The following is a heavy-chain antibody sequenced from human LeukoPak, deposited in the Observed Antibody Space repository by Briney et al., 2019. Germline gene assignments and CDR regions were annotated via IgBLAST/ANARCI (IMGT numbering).Heavy chain of an antibody. J-gene: IGHJ6*03. CDR3: ARERGTRDYYYYMDV. CDR1: GFTVSSNY. Sequence: PGGSLRLSCAASGFTVSSNYMSWVRQAPGKGLEWVSVIDSGGSTYYADSVKGRFTISRDNSKNTLYLQMNSRRAEDTAVYYCARERGTRDYYYYMDVWGKGTTVTVSS. D-gene: IGHD1-1*01. V-gene: IGHV3-66*02. CDR2: IDSGGST.